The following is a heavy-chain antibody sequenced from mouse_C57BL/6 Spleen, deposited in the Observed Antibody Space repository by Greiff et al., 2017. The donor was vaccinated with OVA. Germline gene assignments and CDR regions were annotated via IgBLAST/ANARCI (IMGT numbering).Heavy chain of an antibody. J-gene: IGHJ2*01. CDR2: ISSGSSTI. V-gene: IGHV5-17*01. CDR3: ASPIYDGDYYFDY. CDR1: GFTFTDYG. Sequence: EVQLVESGGGLVKPGGSLKLSCAASGFTFTDYGMHWVRQAPEKGLEWVAYISSGSSTIYYTDTVKGRVTISRDNAKNTLFLQMTSLRSEDAAMYYCASPIYDGDYYFDYWGQGTTVTVSS. D-gene: IGHD2-3*01.